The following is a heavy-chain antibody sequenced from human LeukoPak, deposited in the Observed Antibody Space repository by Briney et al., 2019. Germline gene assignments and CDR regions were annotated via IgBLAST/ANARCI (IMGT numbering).Heavy chain of an antibody. V-gene: IGHV4-30-4*08. CDR2: IYYSGST. CDR1: GDSISSRSSY. J-gene: IGHJ4*02. Sequence: PSETLSLTCSVFGDSISSRSSYWGWIRQPPGKGLEWIGYIYYSGSTYYNPSLKSRVTISVDTSKNQFSLKLSSVTAADTAVYYCARGGLVYGDYTLSGYWGQGTLVTVSS. CDR3: ARGGLVYGDYTLSGY. D-gene: IGHD4-17*01.